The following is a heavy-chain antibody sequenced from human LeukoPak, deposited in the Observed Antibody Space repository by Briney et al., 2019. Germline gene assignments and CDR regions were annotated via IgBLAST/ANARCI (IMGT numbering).Heavy chain of an antibody. CDR2: IYYSGST. Sequence: TLSLTWPLYAASISRGCYDSGWLRGRPGKGLEWIAYIYYSGSTYYNPSLKSRVTISVDTSKNQFSLKLSSVTAADTAVYFCATRLPDGDSLEWGQGTLVTVSS. CDR1: AASISRGCYD. CDR3: ATRLPDGDSLE. D-gene: IGHD5-24*01. V-gene: IGHV4-31*02. J-gene: IGHJ4*02.